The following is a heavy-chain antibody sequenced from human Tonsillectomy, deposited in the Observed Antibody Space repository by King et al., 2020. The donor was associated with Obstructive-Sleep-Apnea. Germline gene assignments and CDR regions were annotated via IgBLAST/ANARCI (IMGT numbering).Heavy chain of an antibody. J-gene: IGHJ4*02. V-gene: IGHV4-30-2*01. Sequence: QLQESGSGLVKPSQTLSLTCAVSGGSISSGGYSWSWIRQPPGKGLEWIGYIYHSGSTYYNPSLKSRVTISVDRSKNQFSLKLSSVTAADTAVYYCARVPIAARRSPYFDYWGQGTLVTVSS. CDR3: ARVPIAARRSPYFDY. D-gene: IGHD6-6*01. CDR2: IYHSGST. CDR1: GGSISSGGYS.